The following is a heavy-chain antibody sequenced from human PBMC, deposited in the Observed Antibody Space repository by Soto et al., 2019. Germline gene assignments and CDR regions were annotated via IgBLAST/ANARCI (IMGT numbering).Heavy chain of an antibody. D-gene: IGHD3-3*02. CDR2: IYTGGTT. Sequence: GGSLRLSCAASGFTVSSNDMSWVRQAPGKGLEWVSVIYTGGTTYYADSVKGRFTISRDNSKNTLYLQMNSLRAEDTAVYYCARDRSLAWFDPWGQGTLVTVSS. V-gene: IGHV3-53*01. CDR3: ARDRSLAWFDP. CDR1: GFTVSSND. J-gene: IGHJ5*02.